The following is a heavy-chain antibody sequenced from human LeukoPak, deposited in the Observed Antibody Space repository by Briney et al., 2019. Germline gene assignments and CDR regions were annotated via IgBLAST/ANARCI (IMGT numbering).Heavy chain of an antibody. D-gene: IGHD4-17*01. J-gene: IGHJ4*02. Sequence: PSETLSLTCAVYGGSFSGYYWSRIRQPPGKGLEWIGEINHSGSTNYNPSLKSRVTISVDTSKNQFSLKLSSVTAADTAVYYCAGFHSSVTRDYWGQGTLVTVSS. CDR1: GGSFSGYY. V-gene: IGHV4-34*01. CDR2: INHSGST. CDR3: AGFHSSVTRDY.